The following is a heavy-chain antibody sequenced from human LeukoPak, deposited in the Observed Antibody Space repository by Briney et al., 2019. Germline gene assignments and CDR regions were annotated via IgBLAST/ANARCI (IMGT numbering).Heavy chain of an antibody. CDR3: ARTTYYYGSGSYYNFDY. J-gene: IGHJ4*02. V-gene: IGHV4-34*01. CDR2: INHSGST. CDR1: GGSFSGYY. Sequence: PSETLSLTCAVYGGSFSGYYWSWIRQPPGKGLEWIGEINHSGSTNYNPSLKSRVTISVDTSKNQFSLKLSSVTAADTAVYYCARTTYYYGSGSYYNFDYWGQGTLVTVSS. D-gene: IGHD3-10*01.